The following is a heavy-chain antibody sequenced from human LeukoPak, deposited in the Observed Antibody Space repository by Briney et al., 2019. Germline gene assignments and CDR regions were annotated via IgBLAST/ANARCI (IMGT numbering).Heavy chain of an antibody. J-gene: IGHJ6*03. CDR1: GYTFTSYD. CDR3: AGGEGDSSGMYYYYYYMDV. CDR2: MNPNSGNT. Sequence: ASVKVSCKASGYTFTSYDINWVRQATGQGLEWMGWMNPNSGNTGYAQKFQGRVTMTRNTSISTAYMELSSLRSEDTAVYYCAGGEGDSSGMYYYYYYMDVWGKGTTVTISS. V-gene: IGHV1-8*01. D-gene: IGHD3-22*01.